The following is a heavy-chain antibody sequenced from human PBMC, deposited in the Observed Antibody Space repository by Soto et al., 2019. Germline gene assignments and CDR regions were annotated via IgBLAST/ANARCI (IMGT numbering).Heavy chain of an antibody. Sequence: GSLRLSCAASGXTFSEYDMSWIRQATGKGLEWVSYISSSSSYKNYADAVNCRFTISRDKTKNSLYLQMNSLRAEDTAVYYCAGNLAAADRYYYGMDVWGQWTTVTV. V-gene: IGHV3-11*06. D-gene: IGHD6-13*01. CDR2: ISSSSSYK. CDR3: AGNLAAADRYYYGMDV. J-gene: IGHJ6*02. CDR1: GXTFSEYD.